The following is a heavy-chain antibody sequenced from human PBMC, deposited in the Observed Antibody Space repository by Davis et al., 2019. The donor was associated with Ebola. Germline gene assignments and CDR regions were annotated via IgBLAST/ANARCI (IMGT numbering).Heavy chain of an antibody. CDR2: ISSSGSTI. CDR3: ARVVDDYIWGSYFDY. V-gene: IGHV3-11*01. CDR1: GFTFSDYY. Sequence: GGSLRLSCAASGFTFSDYYMSWIRQAPGKGLEWVSYISSSGSTIYYADSVKGRFTISRDNAKNSLYLQMNSLRSEDTAVYYCARVVDDYIWGSYFDYWGQGTLVTVSS. D-gene: IGHD3-16*01. J-gene: IGHJ4*02.